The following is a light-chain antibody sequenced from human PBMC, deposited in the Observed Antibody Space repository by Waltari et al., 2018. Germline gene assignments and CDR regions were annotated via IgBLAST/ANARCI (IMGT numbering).Light chain of an antibody. V-gene: IGKV3-20*01. CDR2: GAS. CDR1: QSISRS. Sequence: IVLTQSPGTLSLSPGERATLSCRGSQSISRSLAWYQQKPGQAPKLLIYGASTRATGIPDRFTGSGSGTDFSLTISSLEPEDFAIYFCQHYVRLPATFGQGTKVEIK. J-gene: IGKJ1*01. CDR3: QHYVRLPAT.